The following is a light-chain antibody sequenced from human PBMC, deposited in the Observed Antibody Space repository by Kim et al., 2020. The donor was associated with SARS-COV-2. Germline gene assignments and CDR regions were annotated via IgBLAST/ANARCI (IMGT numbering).Light chain of an antibody. V-gene: IGLV4-60*03. CDR2: LEGSGSY. CDR1: SGNSSYI. Sequence: SVKLTGTLSSGNSSYIIAWHQQQPGKAPRYLMKLEGSGSYNKGSGIPDRFSGSSSGADRYLTISNLQSEDEADYYCETWDSNTRVFGGGTQLTVL. J-gene: IGLJ3*02. CDR3: ETWDSNTRV.